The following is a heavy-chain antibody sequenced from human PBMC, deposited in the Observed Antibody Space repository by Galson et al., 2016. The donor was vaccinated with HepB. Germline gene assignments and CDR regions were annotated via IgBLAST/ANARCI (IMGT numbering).Heavy chain of an antibody. J-gene: IGHJ3*02. V-gene: IGHV5-10-1*01. CDR2: IDPSDSYT. CDR1: GYSFTSYW. D-gene: IGHD3-22*01. Sequence: QSGAEVKKPGESLRISCKGSGYSFTSYWISWVRQMPGKGLEWMGRIDPSDSYTNYSPSFQGHVTISADKSISTAYLQWSSLKASDTAMYYCARLPNNYYDCSGYRSDAFDIWGQGTMVTVSS. CDR3: ARLPNNYYDCSGYRSDAFDI.